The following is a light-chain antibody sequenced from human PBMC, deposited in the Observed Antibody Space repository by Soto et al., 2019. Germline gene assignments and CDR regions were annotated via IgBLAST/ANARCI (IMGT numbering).Light chain of an antibody. Sequence: NFMLTQPHSVSESPGKTVTISCTRSSGSLASNYVQWYQQRPGSAPTTVIYEYNQRPSGVPDRFSGSIDSSSNSASLTISGLKTEDEAAYVCQYYDSSTRGVFGGVPKLTVL. V-gene: IGLV6-57*04. J-gene: IGLJ3*02. CDR1: SGSLASNY. CDR3: QYYDSSTRGV. CDR2: EYN.